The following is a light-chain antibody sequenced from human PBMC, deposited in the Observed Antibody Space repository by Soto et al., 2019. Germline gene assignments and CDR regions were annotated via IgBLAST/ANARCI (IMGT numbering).Light chain of an antibody. V-gene: IGKV3-20*01. CDR3: QQYGSSLTWT. Sequence: EVVLTQSPGTVSLSPGERVTLSCRASQSVISNYLAWYQQRPGQAPRLLIYAASSRATGIPDRFSGSGSGIDFTLSISSLEPDDFAVYYCQQYGSSLTWTFGQGTKVEMK. J-gene: IGKJ1*01. CDR2: AAS. CDR1: QSVISNY.